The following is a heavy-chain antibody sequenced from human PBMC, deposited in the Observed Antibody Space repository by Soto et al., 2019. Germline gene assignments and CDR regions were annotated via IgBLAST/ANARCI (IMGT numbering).Heavy chain of an antibody. J-gene: IGHJ6*02. Sequence: ASVKVSCKASGYTFTGYYMHWVRQAPGQGLEWMGWINPNSGGTNYAQKFQGRVTMTRDTSISTAYMELSRLRSDDTAVYYCARGIAARYYYYYGMDVWGQGTTVTVSS. V-gene: IGHV1-2*02. D-gene: IGHD6-6*01. CDR1: GYTFTGYY. CDR2: INPNSGGT. CDR3: ARGIAARYYYYYGMDV.